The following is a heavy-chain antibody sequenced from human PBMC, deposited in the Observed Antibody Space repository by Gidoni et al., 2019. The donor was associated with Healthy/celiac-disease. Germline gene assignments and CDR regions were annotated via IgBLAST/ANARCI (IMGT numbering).Heavy chain of an antibody. CDR2: ISGSGGST. D-gene: IGHD3-9*01. Sequence: EVQLLESGGGLVQPGVSLRLSCAASGFPFGLHSMSGVRQAPGKGLRWVSAISGSGGSTYYADSVKGRFTISRDNSKNTLYLQMNSLRAEDTAVYYCAKDQIYYDILQTSDAFDIWGQGTMVTVSS. CDR3: AKDQIYYDILQTSDAFDI. V-gene: IGHV3-23*01. CDR1: GFPFGLHS. J-gene: IGHJ3*02.